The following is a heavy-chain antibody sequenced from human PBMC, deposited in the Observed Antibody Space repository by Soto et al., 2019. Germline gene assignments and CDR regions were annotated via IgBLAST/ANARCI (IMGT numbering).Heavy chain of an antibody. V-gene: IGHV3-21*01. Sequence: EVQLVESGGGLVKPGGSLRLSCAASGFTFSSYSMNWVRQAPGKGLEWVSSISSSSSYIYYADSVKGRFTISRDNAKNLLYLQMNSLRAEDTAVYDCARVFTVTTFLSDDAFDIWGQGTMVTVSS. D-gene: IGHD4-17*01. CDR2: ISSSSSYI. CDR3: ARVFTVTTFLSDDAFDI. CDR1: GFTFSSYS. J-gene: IGHJ3*02.